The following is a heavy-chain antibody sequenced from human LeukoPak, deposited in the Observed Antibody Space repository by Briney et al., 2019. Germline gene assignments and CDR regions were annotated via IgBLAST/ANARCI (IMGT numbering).Heavy chain of an antibody. CDR3: ARHAVADSVTVFGVSPDV. CDR2: IYYSGTT. D-gene: IGHD3-3*01. Sequence: SETLSLTCSVSGDSMSSSSNYWGWIRQPPGKGLEWIGSIYYSGTTHYNASLKSRVIISLDRSRTQFSLQVNSVTAADTAVYYCARHAVADSVTVFGVSPDVWGKGTTVTLFS. CDR1: GDSMSSSSNY. J-gene: IGHJ6*04. V-gene: IGHV4-39*01.